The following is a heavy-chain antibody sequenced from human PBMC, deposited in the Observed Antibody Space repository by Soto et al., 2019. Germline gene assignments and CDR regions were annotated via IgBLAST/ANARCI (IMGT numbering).Heavy chain of an antibody. CDR1: GFTFSSYA. CDR3: AKDLDASVAGKIESDS. V-gene: IGHV3-23*01. Sequence: GGSLRLSCAASGFTFSSYAMSWGRQAPGKGLEWVSASSGSGGSTYYADSVKGRFTISRDNSKNTLYLQMNSLRAEDTAVYYCAKDLDASVAGKIESDSRRQGPLVTVSS. D-gene: IGHD6-19*01. J-gene: IGHJ4*02. CDR2: SSGSGGST.